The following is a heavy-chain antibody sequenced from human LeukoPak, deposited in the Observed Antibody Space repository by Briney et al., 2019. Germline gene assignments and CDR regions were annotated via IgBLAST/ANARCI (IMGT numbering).Heavy chain of an antibody. J-gene: IGHJ6*03. CDR1: GGSIRSYY. D-gene: IGHD3-3*01. CDR3: ARAVRFLDRYYYYMDV. V-gene: IGHV4-59*08. CDR2: IYYSGST. Sequence: TSETLSLTCTVSGGSIRSYYWSWIRQPPGKGLEWIGYIYYSGSTNYNPSLKSRVTISVDTSKNQFSLKLSSVTAADTAVYYCARAVRFLDRYYYYMDVWGKGTTVTVSS.